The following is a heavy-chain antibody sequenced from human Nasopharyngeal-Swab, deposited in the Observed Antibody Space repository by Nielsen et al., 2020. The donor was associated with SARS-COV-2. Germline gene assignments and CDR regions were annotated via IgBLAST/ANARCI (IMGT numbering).Heavy chain of an antibody. CDR1: GFTFFSYW. CDR2: INSDGTTT. J-gene: IGHJ5*02. V-gene: IGHV3-74*01. Sequence: GESLKISCAASGFTFFSYWMHWVRQAPGKGLEWVSFINSDGTTTTYADYVKGRFIISRDDATNTLFLQMNSLRADDTGVYYCARGPSLGWFDPWGQGTLVTVSS. CDR3: ARGPSLGWFDP.